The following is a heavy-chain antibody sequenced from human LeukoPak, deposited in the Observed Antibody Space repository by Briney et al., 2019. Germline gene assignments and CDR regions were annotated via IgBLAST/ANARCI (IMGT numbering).Heavy chain of an antibody. CDR1: GLTFSSYE. CDR3: ARDGIQLWLGGLDYFDY. D-gene: IGHD5-18*01. J-gene: IGHJ4*02. CDR2: ISSSGSTI. V-gene: IGHV3-48*03. Sequence: PGGSLRLSCAASGLTFSSYEMNWVRQAPGKGLEWVSYISSSGSTIYYADSVKGRFTISRDNAKNSLYLQMNSLRAEDTAVYYCARDGIQLWLGGLDYFDYWGQGTLVTVSS.